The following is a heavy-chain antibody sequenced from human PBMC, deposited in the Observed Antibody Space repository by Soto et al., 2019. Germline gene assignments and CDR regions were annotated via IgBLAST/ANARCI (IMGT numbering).Heavy chain of an antibody. D-gene: IGHD3-10*01. CDR1: GGSISSYY. V-gene: IGHV4-59*08. CDR3: ARQGFGPLHGLVDV. J-gene: IGHJ6*02. CDR2: VHHSWGS. Sequence: QVQLQESGPGLVEPSETLSLSCTVSGGSISSYYWSWFRQSPGKRMEWIGYVHHSWGSSYNPSLQSRVAISLDTSKSQCSLKVTSVTATDTGVYYCARQGFGPLHGLVDVWGQGTTVTVSS.